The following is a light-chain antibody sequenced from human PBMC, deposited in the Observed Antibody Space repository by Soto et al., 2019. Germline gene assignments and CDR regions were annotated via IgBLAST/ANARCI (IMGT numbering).Light chain of an antibody. V-gene: IGKV2-28*01. CDR1: QSLLYTNGYNY. J-gene: IGKJ4*02. CDR2: LGS. CDR3: MQSLQTPLT. Sequence: DIVMTQSPLSLPVTPGEPASISCRSSQSLLYTNGYNYLDWYLQKPGQSPQLLYYLGSYRASGVPDRLSGSGSGTDFKLKISRVEAEDVGVYYCMQSLQTPLTCVGGTKVEIK.